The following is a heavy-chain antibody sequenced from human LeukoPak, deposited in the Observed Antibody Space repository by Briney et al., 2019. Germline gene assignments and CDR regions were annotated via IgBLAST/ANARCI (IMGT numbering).Heavy chain of an antibody. Sequence: GGSLRLSCAASGFTFSNYEMNWARQAPGKGLQWVSSISSSSSYISYADSVKGRFTISRDNAKNSLYLQMNSLRAEDTAVYYCARRRTTVTTSLDYWGQGTLVTVSS. CDR1: GFTFSNYE. D-gene: IGHD4-17*01. J-gene: IGHJ4*02. CDR3: ARRRTTVTTSLDY. V-gene: IGHV3-21*01. CDR2: ISSSSSYI.